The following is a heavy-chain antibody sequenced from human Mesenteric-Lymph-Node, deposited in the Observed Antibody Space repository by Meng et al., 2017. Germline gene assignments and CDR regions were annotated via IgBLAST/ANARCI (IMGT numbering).Heavy chain of an antibody. D-gene: IGHD3-22*01. CDR2: ISARGTTI. Sequence: GGSLRLSCADFGFTFSSYEMNWVRQAPGKGPEWVSYISARGTTIYYADSVKGRFSISRDNAKNSLYLQMNSLRAEDTAVYYCARELGYKNDRSAYYDWGQGALVTFSS. J-gene: IGHJ4*02. V-gene: IGHV3-48*03. CDR1: GFTFSSYE. CDR3: ARELGYKNDRSAYYD.